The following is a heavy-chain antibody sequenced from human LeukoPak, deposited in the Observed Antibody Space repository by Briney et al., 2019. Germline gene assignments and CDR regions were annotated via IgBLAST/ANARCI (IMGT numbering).Heavy chain of an antibody. CDR2: ISGSGGST. D-gene: IGHD3-22*01. J-gene: IGHJ4*02. V-gene: IGHV3-23*01. CDR3: AKVPEYYYDSSGFLYFDY. CDR1: GFTFSSYA. Sequence: GGSLRLSCAASGFTFSSYAMSWVRQAPGKGLEWVSAISGSGGSTYYADSVKGRFTISRDNSKNTLYLQMNSLRAEDTAVYYCAKVPEYYYDSSGFLYFDYWGQGTLVTVSS.